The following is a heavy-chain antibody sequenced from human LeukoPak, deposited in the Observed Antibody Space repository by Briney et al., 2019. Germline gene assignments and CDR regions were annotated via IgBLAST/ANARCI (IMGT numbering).Heavy chain of an antibody. V-gene: IGHV4-59*01. CDR2: IYNNGNT. CDR1: GRSIRSYC. J-gene: IGHJ4*02. CDR3: ARGVATTSFDY. D-gene: IGHD5-24*01. Sequence: SETLSLTCIVSGRSIRSYCWSWIRQPPGKGLEWIGYIYNNGNTNYNPSLKSRVTISVDTSRNQFSLKLSSVTAADTAVYYCARGVATTSFDYWGQGTLVTVSS.